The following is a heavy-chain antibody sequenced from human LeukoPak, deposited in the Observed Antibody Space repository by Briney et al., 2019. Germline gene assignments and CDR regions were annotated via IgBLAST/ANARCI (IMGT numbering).Heavy chain of an antibody. D-gene: IGHD3-16*01. CDR1: GFTFSSCW. CDR2: IKQDGSEK. V-gene: IGHV3-7*01. CDR3: ARDDGGTFDY. J-gene: IGHJ4*02. Sequence: GGSLRLSCAASGFTFSSCWMSWVRQAPGKGLEWVANIKQDGSEKYYVDSVKGRLTISRDNAKNSLYLQMNSLRAEDTAVYYCARDDGGTFDYWGQGTLVTVSS.